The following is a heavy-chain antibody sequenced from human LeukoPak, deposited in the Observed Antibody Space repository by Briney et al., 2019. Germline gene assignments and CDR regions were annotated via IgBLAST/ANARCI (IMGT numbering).Heavy chain of an antibody. J-gene: IGHJ4*02. CDR3: ARDSLPIMAGWFDY. Sequence: GGSLRLSCAASGFTFSSYSMNWVRQAPGKGLEWVSSISSSSSYIYYADSVKGRFTISRDNAKNSLYLQMNSLRAEDTAVYYCARDSLPIMAGWFDYWGQGTLVTVSS. V-gene: IGHV3-21*01. CDR1: GFTFSSYS. CDR2: ISSSSSYI. D-gene: IGHD3-16*01.